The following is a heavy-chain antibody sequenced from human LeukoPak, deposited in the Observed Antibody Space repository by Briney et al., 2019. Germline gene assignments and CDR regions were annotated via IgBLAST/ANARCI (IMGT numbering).Heavy chain of an antibody. CDR3: AKEGDSSGYYPPSDY. Sequence: PGGSLRLSCAASGFTFSSYGMHWVRQAPGKGLEWVAVISYDGSNKYYADSVKGRFTISRDNSKNTLYLQMNSLRAEDTAVYYCAKEGDSSGYYPPSDYWGQGTLVTVSS. J-gene: IGHJ4*02. CDR2: ISYDGSNK. V-gene: IGHV3-30*18. D-gene: IGHD3-22*01. CDR1: GFTFSSYG.